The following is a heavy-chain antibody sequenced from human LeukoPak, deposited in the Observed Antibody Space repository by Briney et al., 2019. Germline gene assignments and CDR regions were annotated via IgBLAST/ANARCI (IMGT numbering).Heavy chain of an antibody. CDR1: GFTFSSYG. CDR2: ISSDGSNK. J-gene: IGHJ4*02. Sequence: GGSLRLSCAASGFTFSSYGMHWVRQAPGKGLEWVAVISSDGSNKHYADSVKGRFTICRDNSKNTLYLQMNSLRAEDTAVYYCAKDEGSSSGGGGFDYWGQGTLVTVSP. V-gene: IGHV3-30*18. D-gene: IGHD6-19*01. CDR3: AKDEGSSSGGGGFDY.